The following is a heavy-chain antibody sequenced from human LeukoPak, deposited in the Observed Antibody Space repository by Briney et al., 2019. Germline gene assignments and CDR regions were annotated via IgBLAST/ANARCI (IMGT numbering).Heavy chain of an antibody. V-gene: IGHV3-7*05. CDR3: ARSLGYCSGGSCFPFDY. D-gene: IGHD2-15*01. CDR1: GFTFSSYW. J-gene: IGHJ4*02. Sequence: GGSLRLSCEVSGFTFSSYWMSWGRQAPGKGLELVANIKQDGSDKYYVDSVKGRFTISRDNAKNSLYLQMNSLRAEDTAVYYCARSLGYCSGGSCFPFDYWGQGTLVTVSS. CDR2: IKQDGSDK.